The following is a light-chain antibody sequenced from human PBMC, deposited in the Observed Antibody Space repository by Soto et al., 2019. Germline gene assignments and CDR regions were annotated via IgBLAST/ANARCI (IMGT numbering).Light chain of an antibody. V-gene: IGLV2-14*01. J-gene: IGLJ1*01. CDR3: SSYTTSTSYV. Sequence: QSALTQPASVSGSPGQSITISCTGTSSDVGGFNYVSWYQQHPGKAPKLLIFDVYSRPSGISNRFSGSKSGNTASLTISGLQADDEADYYCSSYTTSTSYVLGAATKVTV. CDR1: SSDVGGFNY. CDR2: DVY.